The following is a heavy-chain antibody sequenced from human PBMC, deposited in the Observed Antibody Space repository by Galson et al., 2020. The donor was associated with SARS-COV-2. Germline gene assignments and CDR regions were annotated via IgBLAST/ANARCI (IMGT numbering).Heavy chain of an antibody. Sequence: SVKVSCKASGGTFSSYAISWVRQAPGQGLEWMGGIIPILGIANYAQKFQGRVTITADKSTSTAYMELSSLRSEDTAVYYCARASPDCSSTSCPTYYWGQGTLVTVSS. J-gene: IGHJ4*02. V-gene: IGHV1-69*10. CDR3: ARASPDCSSTSCPTYY. CDR2: IIPILGIA. CDR1: GGTFSSYA. D-gene: IGHD2-2*01.